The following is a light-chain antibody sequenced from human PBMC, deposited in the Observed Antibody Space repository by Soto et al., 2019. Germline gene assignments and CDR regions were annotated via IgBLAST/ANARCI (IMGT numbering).Light chain of an antibody. J-gene: IGKJ4*01. CDR3: QQYYTTPLT. CDR1: QSVLYSSNHQNY. CDR2: WAS. Sequence: DILMTQSPASLAVSLGERATINCKSSQSVLYSSNHQNYLAWYQQKPGQPPQLLIYWASTRESGVPDRFSGSGSGTDFTLTISSLQAEDVAVYYCQQYYTTPLTFGGGTKVDI. V-gene: IGKV4-1*01.